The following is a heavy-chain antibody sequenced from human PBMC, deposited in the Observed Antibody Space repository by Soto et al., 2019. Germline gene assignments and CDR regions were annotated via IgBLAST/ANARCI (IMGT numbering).Heavy chain of an antibody. CDR1: GYTFTSYG. V-gene: IGHV1-18*01. Sequence: QVQLVQSGAEVKKPGASVKVSCKASGYTFTSYGISWVRQAPGQGLEWIGWISAYNGNTNYAQKLQGRVTMTTDTSTSTAYMELRSLRSDDTAVYYCARDMIHDSSGYYWSFEYYWGQGTLVTVSS. D-gene: IGHD3-22*01. J-gene: IGHJ4*02. CDR2: ISAYNGNT. CDR3: ARDMIHDSSGYYWSFEYY.